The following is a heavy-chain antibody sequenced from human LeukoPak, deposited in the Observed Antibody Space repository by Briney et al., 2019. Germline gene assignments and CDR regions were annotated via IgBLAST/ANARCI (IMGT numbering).Heavy chain of an antibody. CDR2: IYYSGST. J-gene: IGHJ1*01. CDR1: GGSISSSSYY. CDR3: ARHLAEYFQH. V-gene: IGHV4-39*01. Sequence: SETLSLTCTVSGGSISSSSYYSGWIRHPPGNGLEWIGSIYYSGSTYYNPSLKSRVTISVDTSKNQFSLKLSSVTAADTAVYYCARHLAEYFQHWGQGTLVTVSS.